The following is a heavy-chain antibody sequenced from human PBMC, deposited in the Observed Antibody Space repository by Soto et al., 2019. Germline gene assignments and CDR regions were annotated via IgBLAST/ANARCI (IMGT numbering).Heavy chain of an antibody. J-gene: IGHJ5*02. Sequence: GGSLRLSCAASGFTFSSYAMSWVRQDPGKGLQWASVISGNGINTYSADFVKGRFTISRDNSKNTLYLQMDSLRPEDTALYYCAKDPGGSGRVGGWFAPWGQGT. V-gene: IGHV3-23*01. CDR3: AKDPGGSGRVGGWFAP. CDR1: GFTFSSYA. D-gene: IGHD6-19*01. CDR2: ISGNGINT.